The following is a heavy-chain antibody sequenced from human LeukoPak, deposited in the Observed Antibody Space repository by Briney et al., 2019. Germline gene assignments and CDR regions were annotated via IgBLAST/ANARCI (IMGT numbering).Heavy chain of an antibody. J-gene: IGHJ6*02. V-gene: IGHV3-23*01. Sequence: PGGSLRLSCAASGFTFSSYAKSWVRHAPAQGLEWVSAISGSGGSTYYADSVKARFTISRGNSKNTLYLQMNSLRAEDTAVYYCANTDYYYGMDVWGQGTTVTVSS. CDR3: ANTDYYYGMDV. CDR2: ISGSGGST. CDR1: GFTFSSYA. D-gene: IGHD2-8*02.